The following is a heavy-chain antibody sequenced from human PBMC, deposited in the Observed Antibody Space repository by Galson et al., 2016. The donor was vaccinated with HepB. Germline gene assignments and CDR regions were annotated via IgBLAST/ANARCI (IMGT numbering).Heavy chain of an antibody. J-gene: IGHJ5*02. CDR2: ISYDGSNR. CDR3: ARDQGWEGGWFDP. V-gene: IGHV3-30*09. D-gene: IGHD1-26*01. Sequence: SLRLSCAASGFTLNSYALNWVRQAPGKGLEWVALISYDGSNRYYGDPVRGRFAISRDTSKNTVYLQMNSLRPEDTAVCYCARDQGWEGGWFDPWGQGTLVTVSS. CDR1: GFTLNSYA.